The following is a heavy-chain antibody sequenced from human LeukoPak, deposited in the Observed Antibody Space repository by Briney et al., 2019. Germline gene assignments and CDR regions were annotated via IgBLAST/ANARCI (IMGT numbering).Heavy chain of an antibody. Sequence: ASVKVSCKASGYTFTTYGLSWVRQAPGQGLEWLGWISTYDDNIKYAQSLQGRLTLTIDTSTSTAYMELRSLTSEDTAVYYCATVYKDWNWDATFDYWGQGTLVTVSS. CDR1: GYTFTTYG. CDR3: ATVYKDWNWDATFDY. V-gene: IGHV1-18*01. J-gene: IGHJ4*02. CDR2: ISTYDDNI. D-gene: IGHD1-7*01.